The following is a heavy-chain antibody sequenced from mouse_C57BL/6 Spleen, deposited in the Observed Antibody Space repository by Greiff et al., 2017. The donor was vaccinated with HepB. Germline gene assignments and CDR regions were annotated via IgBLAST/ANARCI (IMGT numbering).Heavy chain of an antibody. CDR3: ARITTVGRPWFAY. CDR2: INPSSGYT. V-gene: IGHV1-7*01. Sequence: QVQLQQSGAELAKPGASVKLSCKASGYTFTSYWTHWVKQRPGQGLEWIGYINPSSGYTKYNQKFKDKATLTADKSSSTAYMQLSSLTYEDSAVYYCARITTVGRPWFAYWGQGTLVTVSA. J-gene: IGHJ3*01. D-gene: IGHD1-1*01. CDR1: GYTFTSYW.